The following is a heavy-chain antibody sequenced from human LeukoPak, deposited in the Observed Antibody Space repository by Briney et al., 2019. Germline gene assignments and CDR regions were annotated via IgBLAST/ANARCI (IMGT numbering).Heavy chain of an antibody. D-gene: IGHD2-8*01. CDR3: ARGLMTPNTYCDL. J-gene: IGHJ4*02. Sequence: GGSLRLSCAASGFTFSNYEMNWVRQAPGKGLEWVSYISRSSGSSIYYADSVKGRFTISRDNSENMLYLQMNSLRDEDTAVYYCARGLMTPNTYCDLWGQGTLVTVSS. CDR2: ISRSSGSSI. V-gene: IGHV3-48*03. CDR1: GFTFSNYE.